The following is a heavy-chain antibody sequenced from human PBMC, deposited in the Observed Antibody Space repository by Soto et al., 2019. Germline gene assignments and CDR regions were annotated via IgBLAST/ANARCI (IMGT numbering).Heavy chain of an antibody. CDR1: GFTFNNYA. J-gene: IGHJ5*02. V-gene: IGHV3-23*01. CDR2: ISGDGGTT. Sequence: PGGSLRLSCTASGFTFNNYAMTWVRQAPGKGLEWVSTISGDGGTTDFADSVKGRFTVSRDNSRNTVSLEMNSLRADDTAVYYCAKLAGYPKGWRDPWGQGSLVTVSS. D-gene: IGHD3-9*01. CDR3: AKLAGYPKGWRDP.